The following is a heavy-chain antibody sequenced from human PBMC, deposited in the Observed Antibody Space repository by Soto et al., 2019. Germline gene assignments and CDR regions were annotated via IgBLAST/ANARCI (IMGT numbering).Heavy chain of an antibody. CDR1: GGTFSSYT. CDR3: ARGSSGSYLDY. Sequence: QVQLVQSGAEVKTRGSSLKVSCKASGGTFSSYTISWVRQAPGQGLEWMGRIIPILGIANYAQKFQGRVTITADKSTSTAYMELSSLRSEDMAVYYCARGSSGSYLDYWGQGTLVTVSS. D-gene: IGHD1-26*01. CDR2: IIPILGIA. V-gene: IGHV1-69*02. J-gene: IGHJ4*02.